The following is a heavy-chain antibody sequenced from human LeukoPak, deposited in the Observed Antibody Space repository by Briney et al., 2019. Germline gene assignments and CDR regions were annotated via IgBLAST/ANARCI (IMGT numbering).Heavy chain of an antibody. CDR2: IYTRVST. J-gene: IGHJ4*02. CDR1: GGSISSYY. Sequence: SETLSLTCTVSGGSISSYYWSWIRQPAGPGQEWIGRIYTRVSTNYNPSLKRRVTMSVDTSKNQFSLKLSSVTASETAVYYCARAGRYYYESNLDYWGQGTLVTVSS. D-gene: IGHD3-22*01. V-gene: IGHV4-4*07. CDR3: ARAGRYYYESNLDY.